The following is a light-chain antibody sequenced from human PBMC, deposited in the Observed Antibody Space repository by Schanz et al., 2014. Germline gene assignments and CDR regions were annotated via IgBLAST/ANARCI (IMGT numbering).Light chain of an antibody. Sequence: EIVLTQSPGTLSLSPGERATLSCRASQSVSSRNLAWYQQKPGQAPRLLIYGASSRATGIPDRFSGSGSGTEFTLTISSLQSEDFAVYYCQQRSNWPLAFGPGTKVDIK. CDR2: GAS. J-gene: IGKJ3*01. CDR3: QQRSNWPLA. CDR1: QSVSSRN. V-gene: IGKV3D-20*02.